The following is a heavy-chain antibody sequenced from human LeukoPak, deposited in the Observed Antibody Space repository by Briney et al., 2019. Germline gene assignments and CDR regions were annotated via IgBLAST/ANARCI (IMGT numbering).Heavy chain of an antibody. J-gene: IGHJ4*02. CDR2: ISSSGSTI. CDR1: GFTFSDYY. V-gene: IGHV3-11*04. Sequence: PGGSQRLSCAASGFTFSDYYMSWIRQAPGKGLEWDSYISSSGSTIYYGDSVKGRFTISRDNAKNSLYLQMNSLRAEDTAVYYCARDPCSGGNCYFDYWGQGTLVTVSS. CDR3: ARDPCSGGNCYFDY. D-gene: IGHD2-15*01.